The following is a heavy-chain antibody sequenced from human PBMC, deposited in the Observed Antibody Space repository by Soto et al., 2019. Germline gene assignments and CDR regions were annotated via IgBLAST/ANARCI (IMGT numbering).Heavy chain of an antibody. Sequence: SETLSLTCTVSGGSISSYYWSWIRQPPGKGLEWIGYIYYSGSTNYNPSLQSRVAISVNTSKNQFSLKLGLVTAADTAVYYCARGLYGDYALDYFDYWGQGTLVTVSS. D-gene: IGHD4-17*01. J-gene: IGHJ4*02. CDR2: IYYSGST. CDR3: ARGLYGDYALDYFDY. CDR1: GGSISSYY. V-gene: IGHV4-59*01.